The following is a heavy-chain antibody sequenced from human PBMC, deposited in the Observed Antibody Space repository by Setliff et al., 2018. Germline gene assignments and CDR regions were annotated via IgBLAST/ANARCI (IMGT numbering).Heavy chain of an antibody. D-gene: IGHD3-22*01. CDR3: ARDTRDKHDSSGYYLSLDS. Sequence: ASVKVSCKASGGTFRTDGFSWVRQAPGQGLEWMGRIIPVFRTANYAQKFRGRVTITADEVARTAYMELSTLRSEDTAVYYCARDTRDKHDSSGYYLSLDSWGQGSLVTVSS. CDR1: GGTFRTDG. J-gene: IGHJ4*02. V-gene: IGHV1-69*13. CDR2: IIPVFRTA.